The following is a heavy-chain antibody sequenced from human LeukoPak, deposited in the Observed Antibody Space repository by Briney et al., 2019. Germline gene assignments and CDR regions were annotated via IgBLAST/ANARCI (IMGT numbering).Heavy chain of an antibody. J-gene: IGHJ4*02. V-gene: IGHV4-59*03. CDR3: AKVKADSGRFFFDF. CDR2: IYYTGST. Sequence: SETLSLTCTVSGGSISTYYWSWIRQPPGKGLEWIGYIYYTGSTNYNPSLKSRVTLSLDTPKNQFSLRLSSVTAADTAVYYCAKVKADSGRFFFDFWGQGTLVTVSS. D-gene: IGHD1-26*01. CDR1: GGSISTYY.